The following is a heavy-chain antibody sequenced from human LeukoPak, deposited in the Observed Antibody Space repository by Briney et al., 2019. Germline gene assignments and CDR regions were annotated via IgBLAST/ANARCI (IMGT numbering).Heavy chain of an antibody. CDR2: ISSSSSYI. J-gene: IGHJ3*02. CDR1: GFTFSGYT. V-gene: IGHV3-21*01. CDR3: ARGLTLDAFDI. Sequence: GGSLRLSCAASGFTFSGYTMNWVRQAPGKGLEWASSISSSSSYIYYADSVKGRFTISRDNAKNSLYLQMNSLRAEDTAMYYCARGLTLDAFDIWGQGTMVTVSS.